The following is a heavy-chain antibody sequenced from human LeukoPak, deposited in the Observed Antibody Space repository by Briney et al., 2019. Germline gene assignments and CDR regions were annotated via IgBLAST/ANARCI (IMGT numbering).Heavy chain of an antibody. CDR1: GFTFSSYW. V-gene: IGHV3-74*01. D-gene: IGHD3-22*01. Sequence: GGSLRLSCATSGFTFSSYWMHWVRQAPGKGLVWVSRINDDGRTTNYADSVKGRFTISRDNAKNTLYLQMNSLRAEDTAVYYCAKRYYYDSSGYYYPYWGQGTLVTVSS. CDR2: INDDGRTT. CDR3: AKRYYYDSSGYYYPY. J-gene: IGHJ4*02.